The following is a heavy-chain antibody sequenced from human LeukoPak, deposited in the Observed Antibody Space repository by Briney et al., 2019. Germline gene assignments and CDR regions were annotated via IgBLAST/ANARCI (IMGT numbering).Heavy chain of an antibody. CDR1: GYTFTSYD. CDR3: ARGSPMYSSSSLDY. CDR2: MNPNSGNT. D-gene: IGHD6-6*01. J-gene: IGHJ4*02. V-gene: IGHV1-8*03. Sequence: ASVTVSCTASGYTFTSYDINWVRQATGQGLEWMGWMNPNSGNTGYAQKFQGRVTITRNTSISTAYMELSSLRSEDTAVYYCARGSPMYSSSSLDYWGQGTLVTVSS.